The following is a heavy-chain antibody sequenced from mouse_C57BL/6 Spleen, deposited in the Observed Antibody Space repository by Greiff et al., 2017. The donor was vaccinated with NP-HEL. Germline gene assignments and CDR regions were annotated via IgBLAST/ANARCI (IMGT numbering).Heavy chain of an antibody. V-gene: IGHV1-55*01. D-gene: IGHD2-5*01. CDR3: AREGQCSNCGGGDD. Sequence: QVQLQQPGAELVKPGASVKMSCKASGYTFTSYWITWVKQRPGQGLEWIGDIYPGSGSTNYNEKFKSKATLTVDTSSSTAYMQLSSLTSEDSAVYYCAREGQCSNCGGGDDWGQVTTLTVAS. CDR2: IYPGSGST. CDR1: GYTFTSYW. J-gene: IGHJ2*01.